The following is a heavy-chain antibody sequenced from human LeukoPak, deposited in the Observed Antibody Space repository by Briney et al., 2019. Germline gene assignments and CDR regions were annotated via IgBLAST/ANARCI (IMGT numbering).Heavy chain of an antibody. CDR3: VRVAKERVGGVYYFDY. D-gene: IGHD1-1*01. J-gene: IGHJ4*02. Sequence: GGSLRLSCAASGFTFSDYDMHGVRQATGKGLEWASAIGTAGDTYYTGSVKGRFTISRENAKNSLYLQMNSLRAGDTAVYYCVRVAKERVGGVYYFDYWGQGTPVTVSS. V-gene: IGHV3-13*04. CDR2: IGTAGDT. CDR1: GFTFSDYD.